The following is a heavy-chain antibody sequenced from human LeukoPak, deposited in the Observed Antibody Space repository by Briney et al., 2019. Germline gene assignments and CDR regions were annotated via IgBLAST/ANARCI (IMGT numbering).Heavy chain of an antibody. D-gene: IGHD3-22*01. J-gene: IGHJ2*01. CDR1: GGSISSSSYY. CDR3: ARVGRAGYYDSSGYYYSRGVDFDP. Sequence: KPSETLSLTCTVSGGSISSSSYYWGWIRQPPGKGLEWIGSIYYSGSTYYNPSLKSRVIMSVDTSKNQFSLRLSSVTAADTAVYYCARVGRAGYYDSSGYYYSRGVDFDPWGRGTLVTVSS. V-gene: IGHV4-39*07. CDR2: IYYSGST.